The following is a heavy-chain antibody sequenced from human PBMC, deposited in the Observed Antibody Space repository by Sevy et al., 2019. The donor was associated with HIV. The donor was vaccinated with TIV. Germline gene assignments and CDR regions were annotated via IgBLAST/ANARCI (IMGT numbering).Heavy chain of an antibody. Sequence: SETLSLTCAVYGGSFSGYYWSWIRQPPGKGLEWIGEINHSGSTNYNPSLKSRVTISVDTSKNQFPLKLSSVTAADTAVYYCARVQYSSSWARYYYYMDVWGKGTTVTVSS. D-gene: IGHD6-13*01. CDR2: INHSGST. J-gene: IGHJ6*03. CDR3: ARVQYSSSWARYYYYMDV. V-gene: IGHV4-34*01. CDR1: GGSFSGYY.